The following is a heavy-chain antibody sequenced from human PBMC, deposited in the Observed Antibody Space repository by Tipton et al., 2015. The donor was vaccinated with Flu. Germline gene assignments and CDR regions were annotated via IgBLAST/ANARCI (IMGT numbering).Heavy chain of an antibody. CDR2: IYYSGST. J-gene: IGHJ6*02. Sequence: TLSLTCTVSGGSISSYCWSWIRQPPGKGLEWIGYIYYSGSTNYNPSLKSRVTISVDTSKNQFSLKLSSVTAADTAVYYCARDRPNYYYYGMDVWDQGP. CDR3: ARDRPNYYYYGMDV. V-gene: IGHV4-59*01. CDR1: GGSISSYC.